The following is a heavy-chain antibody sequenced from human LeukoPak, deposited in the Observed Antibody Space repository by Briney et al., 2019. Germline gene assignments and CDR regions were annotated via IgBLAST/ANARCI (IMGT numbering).Heavy chain of an antibody. Sequence: PGGSLRLSCAASGFPFSSYWMSWVRQAPGKGLEWVANIKQGGSAKYYVDSVKGRFTISRDNAKKSLYLQLNSLRADDTAVYYCARLTGTTGFDYWGQGTLVTVSS. V-gene: IGHV3-7*01. CDR3: ARLTGTTGFDY. D-gene: IGHD1-1*01. CDR2: IKQGGSAK. J-gene: IGHJ4*02. CDR1: GFPFSSYW.